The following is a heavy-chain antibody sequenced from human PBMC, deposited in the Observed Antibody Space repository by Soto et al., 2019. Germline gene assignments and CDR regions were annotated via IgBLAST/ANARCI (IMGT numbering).Heavy chain of an antibody. D-gene: IGHD3-3*01. Sequence: ASVKVSGKDSGYTLTELSMHWVRQAPGKGLEWMGGFDPEDGETIYAQKFQGRVTMTEDTSTDTAYMELSSLRSEDTAVYYCATGGYYDFWSGYYYWGQGTLVTVSS. CDR2: FDPEDGET. V-gene: IGHV1-24*01. J-gene: IGHJ4*02. CDR1: GYTLTELS. CDR3: ATGGYYDFWSGYYY.